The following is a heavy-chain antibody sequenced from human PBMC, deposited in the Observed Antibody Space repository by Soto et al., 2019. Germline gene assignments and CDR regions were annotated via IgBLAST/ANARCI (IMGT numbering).Heavy chain of an antibody. Sequence: GESLKISCKSYGYSFTTDWIAWVRQMPGKGLEWIGSIHPGESDTRYSPSFQGQVTISADRSITTAYLQWSSLKASDTAMYYCARHEATYYNFYGMDVWGQGTTVTVSS. CDR2: IHPGESDT. CDR3: ARHEATYYNFYGMDV. CDR1: GYSFTTDW. J-gene: IGHJ6*02. V-gene: IGHV5-51*01.